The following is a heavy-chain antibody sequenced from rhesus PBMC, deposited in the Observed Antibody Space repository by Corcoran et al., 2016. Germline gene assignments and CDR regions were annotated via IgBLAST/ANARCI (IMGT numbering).Heavy chain of an antibody. V-gene: IGHV1-151*01. J-gene: IGHJ4*01. CDR2: LIPLVGIT. D-gene: IGHD7-45*01. CDR1: GYTFSIYA. CDR3: ARSTGEYYFDY. Sequence: QVQLVQSGAEVKKPGASVKLSCKASGYTFSIYAIRWVRQAPGQGLEWMGGLIPLVGITNYAQKFQGRVTITADTSTSTAYMELSSLRSEDTAVYYCARSTGEYYFDYWGQGVLVTVSS.